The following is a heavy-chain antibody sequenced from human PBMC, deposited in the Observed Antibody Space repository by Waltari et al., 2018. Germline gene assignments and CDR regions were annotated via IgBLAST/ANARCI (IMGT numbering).Heavy chain of an antibody. Sequence: QVQLQESGPGLVKPSETLSLTCAVSGYSISSGYYWGWIRQPPGKGLEWIGSSYHSGRTYYNPSLNSRVTISVDTSKNQFSLKLSSVTAADTAVYYCASLSSSWPFDLWGRGTLVTVSS. J-gene: IGHJ2*01. CDR2: SYHSGRT. V-gene: IGHV4-38-2*01. CDR3: ASLSSSWPFDL. D-gene: IGHD6-13*01. CDR1: GYSISSGYY.